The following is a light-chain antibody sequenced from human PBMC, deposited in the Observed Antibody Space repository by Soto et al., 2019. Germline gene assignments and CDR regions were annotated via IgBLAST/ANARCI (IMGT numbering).Light chain of an antibody. CDR2: GNS. CDR3: QSYDSRLSVV. J-gene: IGLJ2*01. Sequence: QYVLTQPPSVSGAPGQRVTISCTGSSSNIGAGYDVHWYQQLPGTAPKLLIYGNSNRPSGVPDRFSGSKSGTSASLAITGLEAEDEADYYCQSYDSRLSVVFGGGTKLTVL. CDR1: SSNIGAGYD. V-gene: IGLV1-40*01.